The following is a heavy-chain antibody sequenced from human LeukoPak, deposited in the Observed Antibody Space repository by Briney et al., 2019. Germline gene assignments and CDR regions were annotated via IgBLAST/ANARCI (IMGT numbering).Heavy chain of an antibody. J-gene: IGHJ4*02. D-gene: IGHD5-12*01. Sequence: PGGSLRLSCAASGFTFSSYAMSWVRQAPGKGLEWVSAISGSGGSTYYADSVKGRFTISRDNSKNTLYLQMNGLRAEDTAVYYCAKAREWLRLGYFDYWGQGTLVTVSS. CDR1: GFTFSSYA. CDR2: ISGSGGST. V-gene: IGHV3-23*01. CDR3: AKAREWLRLGYFDY.